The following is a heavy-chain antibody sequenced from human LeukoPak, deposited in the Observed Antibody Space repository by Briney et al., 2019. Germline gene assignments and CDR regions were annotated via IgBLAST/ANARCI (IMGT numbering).Heavy chain of an antibody. V-gene: IGHV4-30-2*01. J-gene: IGHJ4*02. D-gene: IGHD3-3*01. CDR2: IYHSGST. CDR3: ARELYDSPFPRFDY. CDR1: GGSISSGGYY. Sequence: SETLSLTCTVSGGSISSGGYYWSWIRQPPGKGLEWIGYIYHSGSTYYNPSLKSRVTISVDRSKNQFSLKLSSVTAADTAVYYCARELYDSPFPRFDYWGQGTLVTVSS.